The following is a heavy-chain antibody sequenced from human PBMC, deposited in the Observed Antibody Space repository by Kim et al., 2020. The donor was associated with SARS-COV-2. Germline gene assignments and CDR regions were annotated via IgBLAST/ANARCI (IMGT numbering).Heavy chain of an antibody. CDR1: GGSISSYY. D-gene: IGHD6-19*01. CDR2: IYYSGST. CDR3: ARRDSSGWNSEYYFDY. J-gene: IGHJ4*02. V-gene: IGHV4-59*08. Sequence: SETLSLTCTVSGGSISSYYWSWIRQPPGKGLEWIGYIYYSGSTNYNPSLKSRVTILVDTSKNQFSLKLSSVTAADTAVYYCARRDSSGWNSEYYFDYWGQGTLVTVSS.